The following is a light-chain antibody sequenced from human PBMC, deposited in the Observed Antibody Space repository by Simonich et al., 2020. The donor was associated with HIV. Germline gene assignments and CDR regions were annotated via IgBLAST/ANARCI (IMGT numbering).Light chain of an antibody. CDR1: SNDIGSYTY. V-gene: IGLV2-14*03. Sequence: QSALTQPASVSGSPGQSITISCTGSSNDIGSYTYVSWYQHHPGKAPKLLIYDVTKRPPGVSSRFSGSKSGNTASLTISGLQEEDEADYYCCSYAGTYTWVFGGGTKLTVL. CDR3: CSYAGTYTWV. J-gene: IGLJ3*02. CDR2: DVT.